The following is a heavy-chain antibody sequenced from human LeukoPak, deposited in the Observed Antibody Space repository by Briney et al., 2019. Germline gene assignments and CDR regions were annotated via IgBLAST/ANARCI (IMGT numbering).Heavy chain of an antibody. CDR1: GFTVSSNY. CDR2: IYSGGST. CDR3: ARDKGYDSSGYYYETGYFDY. Sequence: PGGSLRLSCAASGFTVSSNYMSWIRQAPGKGLEWVSVIYSGGSTYYADSVKGRFTISRDNSKNTLYLQMNSLRAEDTAVYYCARDKGYDSSGYYYETGYFDYWGQGTLVTVSS. J-gene: IGHJ4*02. V-gene: IGHV3-66*02. D-gene: IGHD3-22*01.